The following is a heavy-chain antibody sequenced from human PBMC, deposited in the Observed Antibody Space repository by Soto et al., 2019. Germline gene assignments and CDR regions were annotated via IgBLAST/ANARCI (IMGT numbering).Heavy chain of an antibody. V-gene: IGHV1-8*01. J-gene: IGHJ3*02. CDR1: GYTFTSYD. D-gene: IGHD6-6*01. CDR2: MNPNSGNT. CDR3: ARGESSSSFYAFDI. Sequence: ASVKVSCKASGYTFTSYDINWVRQATGQGLEWMGWMNPNSGNTGYAQKFQGRVTMTRNTSISTAYMELSSLRSEDTAVYYCARGESSSSFYAFDIWGQGTMVTVSS.